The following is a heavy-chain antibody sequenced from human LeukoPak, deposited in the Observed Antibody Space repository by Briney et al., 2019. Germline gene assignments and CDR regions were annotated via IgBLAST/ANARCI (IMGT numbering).Heavy chain of an antibody. V-gene: IGHV1-2*02. Sequence: GASVKVSCKSSGYTFTGYYIHWVRQAPGQGLEWMGWINPNSGGRNYAQKFQDRVTMTRDTSISTVYMELSRLKSDDTAVYYCARGPYDSSGYSDYWGQGTLVTVSS. CDR2: INPNSGGR. CDR3: ARGPYDSSGYSDY. CDR1: GYTFTGYY. J-gene: IGHJ4*02. D-gene: IGHD3-22*01.